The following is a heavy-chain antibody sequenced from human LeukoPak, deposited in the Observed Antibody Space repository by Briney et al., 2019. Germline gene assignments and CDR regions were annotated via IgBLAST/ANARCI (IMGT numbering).Heavy chain of an antibody. CDR3: ARDSCSSTSCRRKFDN. V-gene: IGHV4-39*07. CDR2: FYYGGST. J-gene: IGHJ4*02. Sequence: SETLSLTCTVSGDSITSSNYFWGWVRQSPGKGLEWIGSFYYGGSTSYHPSRKSRVTISVETSKIQFSLKLSSVTAADSAVYSCARDSCSSTSCRRKFDNWGQGTLVTVSS. CDR1: GDSITSSNYF. D-gene: IGHD2-2*01.